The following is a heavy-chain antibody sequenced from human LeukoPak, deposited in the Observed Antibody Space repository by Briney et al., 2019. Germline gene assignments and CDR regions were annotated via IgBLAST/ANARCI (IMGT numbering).Heavy chain of an antibody. D-gene: IGHD3-3*01. CDR2: IGGSSRTI. V-gene: IGHV3-21*01. CDR3: ARAIFGVAQPPHYFYYYMDV. CDR1: GFTFSGYY. J-gene: IGHJ6*03. Sequence: GGSLRLSCAASGFTFSGYYMNWVRQAPGKGLEWVSSIGGSSRTIYYADSVEGRCTVSRDNAKNSLFLQMSSLRAEDTAVYFCARAIFGVAQPPHYFYYYMDVWGKGTTVTVSS.